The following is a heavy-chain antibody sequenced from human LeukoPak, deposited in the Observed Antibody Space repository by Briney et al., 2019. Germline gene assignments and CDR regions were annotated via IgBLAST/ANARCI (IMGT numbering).Heavy chain of an antibody. Sequence: PGGSLRLSCAASGFTFSTYNMNWVRQAPGKGLEWVSSITSSSSYTFYADSVKGRFTISRDNAKNSLYLQMNSLRAEDTALYYCARDRLGAMLFFDSWGQGTLVTVSS. CDR1: GFTFSTYN. J-gene: IGHJ4*02. D-gene: IGHD3-16*01. CDR2: ITSSSSYT. CDR3: ARDRLGAMLFFDS. V-gene: IGHV3-21*04.